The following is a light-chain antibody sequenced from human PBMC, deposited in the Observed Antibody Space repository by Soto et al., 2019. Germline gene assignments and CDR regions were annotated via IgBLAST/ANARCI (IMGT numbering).Light chain of an antibody. V-gene: IGKV1-5*01. CDR2: DAS. CDR3: LRYNAFSQT. J-gene: IGKJ1*01. CDR1: QSMNDW. Sequence: DIQMTQSPSTLSASVGDRVTITCRASQSMNDWLAWYQQKPGKHPKVLIYDASSLQSGVPSRFSGSGSGTEFTLTIGSLQPDDVATYYCLRYNAFSQTFGQGTKVEI.